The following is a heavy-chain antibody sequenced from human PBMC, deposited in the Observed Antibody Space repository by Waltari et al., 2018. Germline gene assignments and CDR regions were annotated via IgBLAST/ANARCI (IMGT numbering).Heavy chain of an antibody. CDR2: IRSKAYGGKT. Sequence: EVQLVESGGGLVQPGRSLRLSCTASGFTFGDYAMSWFRQAPGKGLEWVGFIRSKAYGGKTEYAASVKGRFTISRDDSKSIAYLQMNSLKTEDTAVYYCTRAYYDYIWGSYRHPFDYWGQGPLVTVSS. J-gene: IGHJ4*02. D-gene: IGHD3-16*02. V-gene: IGHV3-49*03. CDR1: GFTFGDYA. CDR3: TRAYYDYIWGSYRHPFDY.